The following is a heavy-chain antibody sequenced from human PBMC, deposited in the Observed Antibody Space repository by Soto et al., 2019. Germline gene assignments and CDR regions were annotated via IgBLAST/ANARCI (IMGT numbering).Heavy chain of an antibody. J-gene: IGHJ4*02. D-gene: IGHD1-20*01. CDR2: IYYSGST. CDR1: GGSISSGGYY. CDR3: ARVRNRIYPLFDY. V-gene: IGHV4-31*03. Sequence: PSETLSLTCTVSGGSISSGGYYWSWIRQHPGKGLEWIGYIYYSGSTYYNPSLKSRVTISVDTSKNQFSLKLSSVTAADTAVYYCARVRNRIYPLFDYWGQGTLVTVSS.